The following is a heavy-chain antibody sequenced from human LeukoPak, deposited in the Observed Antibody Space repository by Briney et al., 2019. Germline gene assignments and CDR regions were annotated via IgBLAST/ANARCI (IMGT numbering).Heavy chain of an antibody. CDR2: IGTAGDP. J-gene: IGHJ2*01. V-gene: IGHV3-13*05. D-gene: IGHD2-15*01. CDR3: ARGPAATRSNWYFDL. Sequence: PGGSLRLSCAPSGFTFSSYDMHSVRHATGKGLEWVSAIGTAGDPYYPGSVKGRFTISRENAKNSLYLQMNSLRAGDTAVYYCARGPAATRSNWYFDLWGRGTLVTVSS. CDR1: GFTFSSYD.